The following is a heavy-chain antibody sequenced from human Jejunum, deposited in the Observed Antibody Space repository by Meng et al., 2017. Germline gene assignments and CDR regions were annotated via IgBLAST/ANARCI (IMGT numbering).Heavy chain of an antibody. J-gene: IGHJ4*02. CDR3: ARGVGDIRFGFDY. Sequence: QVHVQASAPEMVKPSGTLSLTCEVSGDSISSTSWWDWLRQPPGKGLEWIGEIYHSGRSNFIPSLKSRVSISLDESKNQFSLTLNSVTAADTAVYYCARGVGDIRFGFDYWGQGILVTVSS. V-gene: IGHV4-4*02. D-gene: IGHD3-16*01. CDR2: IYHSGRS. CDR1: GDSISSTSW.